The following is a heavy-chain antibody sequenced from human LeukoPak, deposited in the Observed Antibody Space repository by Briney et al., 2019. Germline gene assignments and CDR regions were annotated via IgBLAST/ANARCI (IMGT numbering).Heavy chain of an antibody. CDR3: ASAQYYDFWGGYYGGWFDP. J-gene: IGHJ5*02. V-gene: IGHV4-34*01. Sequence: PSETLSLTCAVYGGSFIGFHWNWIRQPPGKGLEWIGDINHSGSTNYNPSLTSRVTISVDTSKNQFSLKLSSVTAADTAVYYCASAQYYDFWGGYYGGWFDPWGQGTLVTVSS. CDR2: INHSGST. D-gene: IGHD3-3*01. CDR1: GGSFIGFH.